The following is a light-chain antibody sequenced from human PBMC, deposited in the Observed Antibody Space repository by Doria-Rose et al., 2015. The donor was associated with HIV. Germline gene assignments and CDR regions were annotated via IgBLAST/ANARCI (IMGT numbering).Light chain of an antibody. CDR1: QSLLYTSKNY. V-gene: IGKV4-1*01. CDR3: QQYYDTPS. CDR2: QAS. J-gene: IGKJ3*01. Sequence: DIRMTQSPESLGMSLGERATLNCKSNQSLLYTSKNYLAWYQQKPGQPPKLLIYQASTRQSGVPARFSGSGSGTDFTLTISSLEAEDVAVYYCQQYYDTPSFGPGTTVDIK.